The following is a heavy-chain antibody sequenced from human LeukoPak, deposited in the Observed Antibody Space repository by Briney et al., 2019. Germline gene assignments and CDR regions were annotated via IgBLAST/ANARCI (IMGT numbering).Heavy chain of an antibody. V-gene: IGHV3-33*01. CDR2: VWYDESNK. J-gene: IGHJ2*01. CDR3: ARTDYGDSHWYFDL. Sequence: ARSLTLSCAASGFTISSYGMHWVRQAQGQGLERVSVVWYDESNKYYADSGKGRFTISRDNSKNTLYLQMNSLRAEDTAVYYCARTDYGDSHWYFDLWGRGTLVTVSS. CDR1: GFTISSYG. D-gene: IGHD4-17*01.